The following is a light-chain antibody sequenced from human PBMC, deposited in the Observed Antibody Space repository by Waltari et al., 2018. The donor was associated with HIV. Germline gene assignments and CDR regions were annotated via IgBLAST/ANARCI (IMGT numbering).Light chain of an antibody. V-gene: IGLV2-14*03. CDR3: ESYTSTSVWV. CDR1: SRDVGGYNF. J-gene: IGLJ3*02. Sequence: QSALTQPASVSGSPGQSITISCTGSSRDVGGYNFVSCYQQHPGKAPRVLIYDVTTRPSGVSDRFSGSRSGDTASLTISGLQPEDEADYYCESYTSTSVWVFGGGTRLTVL. CDR2: DVT.